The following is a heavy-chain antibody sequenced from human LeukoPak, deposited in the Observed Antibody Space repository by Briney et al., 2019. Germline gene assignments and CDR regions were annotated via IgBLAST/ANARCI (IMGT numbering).Heavy chain of an antibody. D-gene: IGHD6-13*01. CDR1: GFTFSGYW. CDR2: IKQDGSEK. J-gene: IGHJ5*02. Sequence: GSLRLSCAASGFTFSGYWMAWVRQAPGKGLEWVANIKQDGSEKYYVDSVKGRFTISRDNAKNSLYLHMNSLRAEDTAVYYCARDRIASAGNWRWFDPWGQGTLVTVSS. CDR3: ARDRIASAGNWRWFDP. V-gene: IGHV3-7*04.